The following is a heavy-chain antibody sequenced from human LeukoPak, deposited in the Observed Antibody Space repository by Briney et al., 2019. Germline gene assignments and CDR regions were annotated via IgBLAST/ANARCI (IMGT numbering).Heavy chain of an antibody. D-gene: IGHD6-6*01. J-gene: IGHJ4*02. V-gene: IGHV1-69*05. Sequence: ASVKVSCKASGGTFSSYAISWVRQAPGQGLEWMGGIIPVYGTASYAQNFQGKVTITTDESTSTSYLELSSLRSEDTAVYYCARPNKAAQYGPFDYWGQGTLVTVSS. CDR1: GGTFSSYA. CDR2: IIPVYGTA. CDR3: ARPNKAAQYGPFDY.